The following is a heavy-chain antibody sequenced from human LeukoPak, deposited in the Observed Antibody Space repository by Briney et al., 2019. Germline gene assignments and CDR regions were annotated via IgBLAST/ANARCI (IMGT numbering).Heavy chain of an antibody. Sequence: GGSLRLSCAASGFTFSSYAMHWVRQAPGKGLEYVSAISSNGGSTYYANSVKGRFTISRDNSKNTLYPQMGSLRAEDMAVYYCARDKSSGWYYFDYWGQGTLVTVSS. CDR1: GFTFSSYA. CDR3: ARDKSSGWYYFDY. D-gene: IGHD6-19*01. V-gene: IGHV3-64*01. CDR2: ISSNGGST. J-gene: IGHJ4*02.